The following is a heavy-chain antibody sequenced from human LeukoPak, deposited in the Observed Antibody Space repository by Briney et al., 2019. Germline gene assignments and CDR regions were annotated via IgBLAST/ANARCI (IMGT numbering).Heavy chain of an antibody. D-gene: IGHD2/OR15-2a*01. Sequence: SQTLSLTCTVSGGSISSGAYYWTWIRQHPGKGLEWIGYIYYTGSTYYNPSLKSRVTISVDTSKSQFSLKLSSVTAADTAVYYCARELYAAFDYWGQGTLVTVSS. CDR1: GGSISSGAYY. J-gene: IGHJ4*02. V-gene: IGHV4-31*03. CDR3: ARELYAAFDY. CDR2: IYYTGST.